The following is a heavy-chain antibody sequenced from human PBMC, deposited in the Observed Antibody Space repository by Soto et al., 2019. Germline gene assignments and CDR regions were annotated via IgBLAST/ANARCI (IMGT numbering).Heavy chain of an antibody. CDR2: IIPICGTA. CDR1: GGTFSSYA. CDR3: ARASGYDLYYYYYYGMDV. V-gene: IGHV1-69*01. Sequence: QVQLVQSGAEVKKPGSSVKVSCTASGGTFSSYAISWVRQAPGQGLEWMGGIIPICGTANYAQKFQGRVTITADESTSTAYMELSSLRSEDTAVYYCARASGYDLYYYYYYGMDVWGQGTTVTVSS. D-gene: IGHD5-12*01. J-gene: IGHJ6*02.